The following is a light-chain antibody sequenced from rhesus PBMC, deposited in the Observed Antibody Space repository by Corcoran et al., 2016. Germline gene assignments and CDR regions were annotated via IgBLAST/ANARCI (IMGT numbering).Light chain of an antibody. CDR1: HDISSY. V-gene: IGKV1-38*01. CDR3: QQRKSFPYS. Sequence: DIQLTQSPSSLSASVGDRVTFTCRASHDISSYLAWYQQRSGKAPKLLSYDAYNLQSGVPSRFTGSGAGTEFALTISSLQPEDFATYYCQQRKSFPYSVGHGTKVEIK. J-gene: IGKJ2*01. CDR2: DAY.